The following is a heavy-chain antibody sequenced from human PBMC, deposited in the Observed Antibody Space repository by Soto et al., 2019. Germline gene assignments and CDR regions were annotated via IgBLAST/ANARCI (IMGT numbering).Heavy chain of an antibody. D-gene: IGHD5-18*01. J-gene: IGHJ6*02. CDR3: AKDLPGDTYYYYYGMDV. V-gene: IGHV3-30*18. Sequence: QVQLVESGGGVVQPGRSLRLSCAASGFTFSSYGMHWVRQAPGKGLEWVAVISYDGSNKYYADSVKGRFTISRDNSKNTLYLQMNSLSAEDTAVYYCAKDLPGDTYYYYYGMDVWGQGTTVTVSS. CDR2: ISYDGSNK. CDR1: GFTFSSYG.